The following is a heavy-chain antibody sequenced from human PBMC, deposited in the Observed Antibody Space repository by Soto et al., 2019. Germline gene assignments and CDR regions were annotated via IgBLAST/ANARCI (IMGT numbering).Heavy chain of an antibody. J-gene: IGHJ5*02. CDR2: ISDSGANT. D-gene: IGHD2-21*02. CDR1: GFTFNTYA. V-gene: IGHV3-23*01. CDR3: TKCGGLGTPRGRGACYCPIDP. Sequence: EVQLLESGGGLVQPGGSLRLSCAASGFTFNTYAMSWVRQAPGKGLEWVSSISDSGANTYYADSVKGRFTISRDNSKNTLYLEMNCLRADDTALYYCTKCGGLGTPRGRGACYCPIDPWGQGVLVTASS.